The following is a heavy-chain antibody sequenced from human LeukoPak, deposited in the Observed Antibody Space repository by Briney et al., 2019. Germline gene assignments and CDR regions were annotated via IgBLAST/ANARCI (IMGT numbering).Heavy chain of an antibody. CDR1: GFTFSDYA. J-gene: IGHJ6*02. D-gene: IGHD2-15*01. V-gene: IGHV3-74*01. Sequence: GGSLRLSCAASGFTFSDYAMQWVRQAPGKGLEWVSRINSDGSSTSYADSVKGRVTISTENAKNTLCLQMNTLRAEDTAVYYCARDLYARGVIVVAPAYGLDVWGQGTTVTVSS. CDR2: INSDGSST. CDR3: ARDLYARGVIVVAPAYGLDV.